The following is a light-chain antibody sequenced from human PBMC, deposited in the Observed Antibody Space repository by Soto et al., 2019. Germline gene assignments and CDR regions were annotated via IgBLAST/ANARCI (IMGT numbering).Light chain of an antibody. J-gene: IGLJ1*01. Sequence: QSALTQPPSASGTPGQRVTISCSGSSSNIGSNYVYWYQQLPGTAPKLLIYRNNQRPSGVPDRFSGSKSGTSASLAISGPRPEDEADYYWAAWDNSLSGYVFGPGTKVTVL. V-gene: IGLV1-47*01. CDR2: RNN. CDR3: AAWDNSLSGYV. CDR1: SSNIGSNY.